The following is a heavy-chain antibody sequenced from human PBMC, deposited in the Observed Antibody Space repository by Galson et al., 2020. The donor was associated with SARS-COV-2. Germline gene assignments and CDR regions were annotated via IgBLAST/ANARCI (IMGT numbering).Heavy chain of an antibody. Sequence: ASVKVSCKASGYTFTGYYMHWVRQAPGQGLEWMGWINPNSGGTNYAQKFQGRVTMTRDTSISTAYMELSRLRSDDTAVYYCARVEAYCSGGSCYLVGDAFDIWGQGTMVTVSS. J-gene: IGHJ3*02. CDR3: ARVEAYCSGGSCYLVGDAFDI. D-gene: IGHD2-15*01. CDR1: GYTFTGYY. V-gene: IGHV1-2*02. CDR2: INPNSGGT.